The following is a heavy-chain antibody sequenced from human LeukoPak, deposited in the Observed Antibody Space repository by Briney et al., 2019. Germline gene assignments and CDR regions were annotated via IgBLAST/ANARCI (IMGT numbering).Heavy chain of an antibody. D-gene: IGHD2-2*01. CDR2: ISSSSSYI. CDR3: ARDESPRSGTTWYDGFDI. Sequence: KPGGSLRLSCAASGFTFSSYSMNWVRQAPGKGLEWVSSISSSSSYIYYADSVKGRFTISRDNAKNSLYLEMNSLRAEDTAVYYCARDESPRSGTTWYDGFDIWGQGTMVTVSS. V-gene: IGHV3-21*01. CDR1: GFTFSSYS. J-gene: IGHJ3*02.